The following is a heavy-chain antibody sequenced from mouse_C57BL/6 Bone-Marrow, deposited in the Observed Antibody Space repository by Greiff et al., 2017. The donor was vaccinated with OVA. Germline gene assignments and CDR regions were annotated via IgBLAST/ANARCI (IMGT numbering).Heavy chain of an antibody. D-gene: IGHD2-3*01. Sequence: QVQLQQPGAELVRPGSSVKLSCKASGYTFTSYWMHWVKQRPIQGLEWIGNIDPSDSETHYNQKFKDKATLTVDKSSSTAYMQLSSLTSEDSAVYYCAREGDGYYNYYAMDYWGQGTSVTVSS. CDR2: IDPSDSET. CDR1: GYTFTSYW. J-gene: IGHJ4*01. V-gene: IGHV1-52*01. CDR3: AREGDGYYNYYAMDY.